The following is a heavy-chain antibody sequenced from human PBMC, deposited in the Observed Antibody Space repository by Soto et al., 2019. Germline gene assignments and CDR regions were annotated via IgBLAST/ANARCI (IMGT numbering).Heavy chain of an antibody. CDR3: ARSGIAARPELDY. Sequence: QVQLVESGGGVGQPGRSLRLSCAASGFTFSSYGMHWVRQAPGKGLEWVAVIWYDGSNKYYAESVKGRLTISRDNSKNTPYLQMNSLRAEDTAVYYCARSGIAARPELDYWGQGTLVTVSS. V-gene: IGHV3-33*01. CDR1: GFTFSSYG. J-gene: IGHJ4*02. CDR2: IWYDGSNK. D-gene: IGHD6-6*01.